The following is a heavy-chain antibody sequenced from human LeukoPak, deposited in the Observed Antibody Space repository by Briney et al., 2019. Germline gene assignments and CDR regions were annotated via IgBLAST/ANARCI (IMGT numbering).Heavy chain of an antibody. V-gene: IGHV4-59*07. Sequence: SDTLSLTCTVSGRSISSYYWIWIRQPPGKGLEWIVYIYYSGITNYNPSLKCRVTISVDKSKNQFSLKLSSVTAADTAVYYCARVYPNPLQIDGMDVWGKGTTVTVSS. D-gene: IGHD2-8*01. CDR1: GRSISSYY. J-gene: IGHJ6*04. CDR3: ARVYPNPLQIDGMDV. CDR2: IYYSGIT.